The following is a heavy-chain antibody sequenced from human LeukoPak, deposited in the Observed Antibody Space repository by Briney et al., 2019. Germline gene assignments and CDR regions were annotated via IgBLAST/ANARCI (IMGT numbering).Heavy chain of an antibody. Sequence: GGSLNISCKGTGYSFFSYWIGWVRQMPGKGLEWRGIIYPGDSDTRYSPSFQGQVTISADKSINPAYLQWSGQQASDSAMYYCARQRGSGSSADVDYWGQGTLVTVSS. D-gene: IGHD3-10*01. V-gene: IGHV5-51*01. CDR3: ARQRGSGSSADVDY. CDR2: IYPGDSDT. CDR1: GYSFFSYW. J-gene: IGHJ4*02.